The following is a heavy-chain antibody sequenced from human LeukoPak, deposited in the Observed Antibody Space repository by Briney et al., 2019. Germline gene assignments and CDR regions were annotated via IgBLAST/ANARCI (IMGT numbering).Heavy chain of an antibody. CDR1: GFIFRSYA. Sequence: GGSLRLSCAASGFIFRSYAMSWVRRAPGKGLEWVAGFNETGDIPYYADSVRGRFTISRDTSEDTLYLQMNRLRAEDTAIYYCARPHSSITMVRGVLGNWGQGTLVTVSS. CDR3: ARPHSSITMVRGVLGN. V-gene: IGHV3-23*01. CDR2: FNETGDIP. J-gene: IGHJ4*02. D-gene: IGHD3-10*01.